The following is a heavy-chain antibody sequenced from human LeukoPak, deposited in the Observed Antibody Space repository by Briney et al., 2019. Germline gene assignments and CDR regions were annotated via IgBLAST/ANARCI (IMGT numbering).Heavy chain of an antibody. Sequence: PGGSLRLSCTASGFSFSSFSMSWVRQAPGKGLEWVANIKEDGTENYYLDSVTGRFTISRDNAKNSLYLQMNSLRAEDTAVYYCARESPEWRYFDYWGQGTLVTVSS. V-gene: IGHV3-7*01. CDR3: ARESPEWRYFDY. CDR1: GFSFSSFS. CDR2: IKEDGTEN. D-gene: IGHD2-8*01. J-gene: IGHJ4*02.